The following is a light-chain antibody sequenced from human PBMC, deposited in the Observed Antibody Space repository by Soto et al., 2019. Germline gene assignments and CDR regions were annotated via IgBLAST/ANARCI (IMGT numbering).Light chain of an antibody. CDR1: QDIGNY. J-gene: IGKJ4*01. V-gene: IGKV1-33*01. CDR3: QQHDSLPLT. Sequence: DIQMTQSPSSLSASVGDRVTVTCRASQDIGNYLCWHQQRLGKAPKLLIYDASYLEAGVPSRFSGSGSGTDFTFTISSLQPEDFATYYCQQHDSLPLTFGGGTKVEMK. CDR2: DAS.